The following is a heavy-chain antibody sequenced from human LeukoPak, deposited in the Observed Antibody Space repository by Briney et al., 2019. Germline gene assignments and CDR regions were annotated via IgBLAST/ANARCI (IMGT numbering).Heavy chain of an antibody. D-gene: IGHD2-21*02. CDR3: ASTSYCGGDCYTSFDY. V-gene: IGHV4-4*07. CDR2: IYTSGST. J-gene: IGHJ4*02. CDR1: GGSISTYY. Sequence: SETLSLTCTVSGGSISTYYWSWIRQPPGKGLEWIGRIYTSGSTNYNPSLKSRVTMSVDTSKNQFSLKLSSVTAADTAVYYCASTSYCGGDCYTSFDYWGQGTLVTVSS.